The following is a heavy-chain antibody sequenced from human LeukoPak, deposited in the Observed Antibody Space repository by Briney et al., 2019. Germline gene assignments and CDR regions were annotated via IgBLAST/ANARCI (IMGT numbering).Heavy chain of an antibody. Sequence: ASVKVSCKASGYTFTSYAMHWVRQAPGQRLEWMGWINAGNGNTKYSRKFQGRVTITRDTSASTAYMELSSLRSEDTAVYYCARDKWIQLWLRGDYYYGMDVWGKGTTVTVSS. V-gene: IGHV1-3*01. CDR1: GYTFTSYA. CDR3: ARDKWIQLWLRGDYYYGMDV. D-gene: IGHD5-18*01. CDR2: INAGNGNT. J-gene: IGHJ6*04.